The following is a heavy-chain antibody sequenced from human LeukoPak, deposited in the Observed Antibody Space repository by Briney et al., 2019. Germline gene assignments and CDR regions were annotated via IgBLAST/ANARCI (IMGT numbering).Heavy chain of an antibody. V-gene: IGHV4-59*01. J-gene: IGHJ4*02. Sequence: SETLSLTCTVYGGSISSYYWSWIRQPPGKGLEWIGYIYYSGSTNYNPSLKSRVTISVDTSKNQFSPKLSSVTAADTAVYYCARAGYSSGWAPGPDYWGQGTLVTVSS. CDR2: IYYSGST. D-gene: IGHD6-19*01. CDR3: ARAGYSSGWAPGPDY. CDR1: GGSISSYY.